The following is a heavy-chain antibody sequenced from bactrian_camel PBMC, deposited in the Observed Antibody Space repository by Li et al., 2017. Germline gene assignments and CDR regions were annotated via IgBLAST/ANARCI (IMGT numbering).Heavy chain of an antibody. Sequence: HVQLVESGGGSVQAGGSLRISCAASGRVVSGITYSEYCMGWFRQAPGKEREGLCAFDGDGSGRTTYADSVKGRFTLSQDNAKNTLYLQMNFLEPEDRGTYYCAADYPCLRVVRGLPRFNSWGQGTQVTVS. J-gene: IGHJ6*01. CDR3: AADYPCLRVVRGLPRFNS. D-gene: IGHD5*01. CDR2: FDGDGSGRT. V-gene: IGHV3S26*01. CDR1: GRVVSGITYSEYC.